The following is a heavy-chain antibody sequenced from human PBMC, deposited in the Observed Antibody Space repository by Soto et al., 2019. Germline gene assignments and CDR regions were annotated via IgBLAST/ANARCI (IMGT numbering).Heavy chain of an antibody. V-gene: IGHV4-4*02. J-gene: IGHJ4*02. D-gene: IGHD3-9*01. CDR2: INHSGYT. Sequence: QVQLQESGPGLVKASGTLSLTCDVSGGSISSSNWWSWVRQPPGKGLGWIGEINHSGYTDYNPSLKSRVTISVDKSKNQFSLNLNSVTAADTAVYYCARLLRYFDWPRYYFDYWGQGALVTVSS. CDR1: GGSISSSNW. CDR3: ARLLRYFDWPRYYFDY.